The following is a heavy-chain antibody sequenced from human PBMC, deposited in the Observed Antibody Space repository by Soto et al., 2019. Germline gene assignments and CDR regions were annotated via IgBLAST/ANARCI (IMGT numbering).Heavy chain of an antibody. D-gene: IGHD3-10*01. CDR2: ISNDGSNE. Sequence: GGSLRLSCAASGFTVSSNYMNWVRQAPGKGLEWVARISNDGSNEYYVDSVKGRFTISRDNSKNTLYLQMDSLRAEDTAVYYCAKGEVRGIIPSYFDYWGLGTLVTVSS. V-gene: IGHV3-30*18. CDR3: AKGEVRGIIPSYFDY. J-gene: IGHJ4*02. CDR1: GFTVSSNY.